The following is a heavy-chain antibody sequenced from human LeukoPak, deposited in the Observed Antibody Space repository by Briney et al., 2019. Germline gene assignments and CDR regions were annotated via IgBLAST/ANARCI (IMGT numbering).Heavy chain of an antibody. CDR2: INSDGSST. D-gene: IGHD1-7*01. CDR1: GLSFSIYW. CDR3: AREGVGTSRWHGRGALDY. J-gene: IGHJ4*02. V-gene: IGHV3-74*01. Sequence: QPGGSLRLSCAASGLSFSIYWIHWVRQAPGGGLVWVSRINSDGSSTTYAASVKGRFSISRDNAKNTVYLQMNSLRPEDAAVYYCAREGVGTSRWHGRGALDYWGQGTLVTVSS.